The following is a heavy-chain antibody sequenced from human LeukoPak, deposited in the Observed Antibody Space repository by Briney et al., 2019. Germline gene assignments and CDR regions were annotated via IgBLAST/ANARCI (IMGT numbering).Heavy chain of an antibody. CDR3: AREGIAAAAADAFDI. J-gene: IGHJ3*02. V-gene: IGHV1-2*02. D-gene: IGHD6-13*01. CDR1: GYTFTGYY. Sequence: ASVKVSCTASGYTFTGYYMHWVRQAPGQGLEWMGWINPNSGGTNYAQKFQGRVTMTRDTSISTAYMELRSLRSDDTAVYYCAREGIAAAAADAFDIWGQATMVTVSS. CDR2: INPNSGGT.